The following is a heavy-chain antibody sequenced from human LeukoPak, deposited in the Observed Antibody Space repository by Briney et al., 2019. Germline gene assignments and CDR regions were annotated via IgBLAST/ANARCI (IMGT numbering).Heavy chain of an antibody. V-gene: IGHV3-30*04. J-gene: IGHJ4*02. D-gene: IGHD2/OR15-2a*01. CDR3: ARAKNLWPSDY. Sequence: PGGSLRLSCAASGFTFSSYAMHWVRQAPGKGLEWVAVISYDGSNKYYADSVKGRFTISRDNAENSLYLQMNSLRAEDTAVYYCARAKNLWPSDYWGQGTLVTVSS. CDR1: GFTFSSYA. CDR2: ISYDGSNK.